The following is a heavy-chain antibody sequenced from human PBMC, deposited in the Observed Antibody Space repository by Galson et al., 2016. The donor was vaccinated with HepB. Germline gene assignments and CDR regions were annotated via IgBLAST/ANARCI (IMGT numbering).Heavy chain of an antibody. CDR1: GGTFSTDA. Sequence: SVKVSCKASGGTFSTDAITWVRHAPGQGLEWMGGITPFFVTADYAQKFQGRITITADESTSIAYMELSNLTSEDTAVYYCARGKIAARRGYFFYYMVVWSKGTTVTVS. CDR2: ITPFFVTA. CDR3: ARGKIAARRGYFFYYMVV. D-gene: IGHD6-6*01. J-gene: IGHJ6*03. V-gene: IGHV1-69*13.